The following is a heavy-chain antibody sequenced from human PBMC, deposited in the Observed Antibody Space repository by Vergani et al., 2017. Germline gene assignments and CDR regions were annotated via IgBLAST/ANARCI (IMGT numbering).Heavy chain of an antibody. D-gene: IGHD3-22*01. CDR1: SYSISSGYY. CDR3: ARHVTQDYYNDSDYFDY. Sequence: QVQLQESGPGLVKPSETLSLTCAVSSYSISSGYYWGWIRQPPGKGLEWIGSMDYNGRAYYTPSLRRRVAISIDTSKMQFSLKLYSLTAADTAIYYCARHVTQDYYNDSDYFDYWGLGTLVTVSS. J-gene: IGHJ4*02. V-gene: IGHV4-38-2*01. CDR2: MDYNGRA.